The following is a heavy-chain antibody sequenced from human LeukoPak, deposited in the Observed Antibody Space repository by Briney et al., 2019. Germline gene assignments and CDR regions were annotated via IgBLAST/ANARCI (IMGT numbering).Heavy chain of an antibody. CDR1: GDSISSYH. D-gene: IGHD3-16*01. V-gene: IGHV4-59*01. CDR3: ARVGRGDYVWGTNSFDN. J-gene: IGHJ4*02. CDR2: ISYSGST. Sequence: SETVTLTCTVSGDSISSYHWSWIRQPPGKGLEWIGYISYSGSTNYNPSLKSRVTISIDTSKNQFSLKLSSVTAADTAVYYCARVGRGDYVWGTNSFDNWGQAKLGTVSS.